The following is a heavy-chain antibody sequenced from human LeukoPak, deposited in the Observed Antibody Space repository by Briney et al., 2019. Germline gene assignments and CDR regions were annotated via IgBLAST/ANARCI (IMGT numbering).Heavy chain of an antibody. CDR1: GYTFTGYY. J-gene: IGHJ4*02. D-gene: IGHD5-12*01. CDR3: ARDRGYSGYHDY. V-gene: IGHV1-2*06. CDR2: INPNSGGT. Sequence: GASVKVSCKASGYTFTGYYMHWVRQAPGQGLEWMGRINPNSGGTNYAQKFQGRVTMTRDTSISTAYMELSRLRSDDTAVYYCARDRGYSGYHDYWGQGTLVTASS.